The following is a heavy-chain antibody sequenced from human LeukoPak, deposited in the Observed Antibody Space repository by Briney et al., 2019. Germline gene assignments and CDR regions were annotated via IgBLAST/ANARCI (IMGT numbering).Heavy chain of an antibody. CDR1: GFSFSSYW. CDR2: IKQDGSEK. J-gene: IGHJ6*03. V-gene: IGHV3-7*01. CDR3: ARDVRGSVTSYFYYYMDV. Sequence: PGGSLRLSCAASGFSFSSYWMSWVRQAPGKGLEWVANIKQDGSEKYSVDSVKGRFTISRDNAKNSLDLQMNSLRTEDTAVHYCARDVRGSVTSYFYYYMDVWGKGTTVTVSS. D-gene: IGHD5-18*01.